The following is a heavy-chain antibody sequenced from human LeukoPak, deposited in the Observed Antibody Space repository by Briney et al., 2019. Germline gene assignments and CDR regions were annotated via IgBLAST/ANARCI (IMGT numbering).Heavy chain of an antibody. CDR1: GFSFSSNT. CDR3: AKVPHRGFDC. CDR2: ISGSGGST. V-gene: IGHV3-23*01. J-gene: IGHJ4*02. Sequence: GGSLRLSCAASGFSFSSNTMSWVRQAPGKGLEWVSGISGSGGSTYYADPVKGRFTVSRDNSKNTLYLQMNSLRADDTAVYFCAKVPHRGFDCWGQGTLVTVSS.